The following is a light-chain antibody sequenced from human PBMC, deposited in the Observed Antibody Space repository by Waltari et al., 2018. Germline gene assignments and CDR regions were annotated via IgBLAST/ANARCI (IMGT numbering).Light chain of an antibody. CDR3: LLYDGSDQV. V-gene: IGLV7-43*01. J-gene: IGLJ3*02. CDR2: STT. CDR1: AGAVPSGNY. Sequence: QTVVTQEPSLTVSPGGAVTLTCASSAGAVPSGNYPNWTQQKPGQVPRSLIHSTTNRHSWTPARFSGSLLGGKAALTLSGVQPEDEAEYYCLLYDGSDQVFGGGTKLTVL.